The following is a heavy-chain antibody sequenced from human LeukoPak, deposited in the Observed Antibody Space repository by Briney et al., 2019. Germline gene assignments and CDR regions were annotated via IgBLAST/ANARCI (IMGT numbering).Heavy chain of an antibody. Sequence: GGSLRLSCVTSGFTFSSYAMHWVRQAPGKGLEWVAVISYDGSNKYYADSVKGRFTISRDNSKNTLYLQMNSLRAEDTAVYYCAKDARQHIVVVAATVNWFDPWGQGTLVTVSS. V-gene: IGHV3-30-3*02. CDR1: GFTFSSYA. J-gene: IGHJ5*02. CDR3: AKDARQHIVVVAATVNWFDP. CDR2: ISYDGSNK. D-gene: IGHD2-15*01.